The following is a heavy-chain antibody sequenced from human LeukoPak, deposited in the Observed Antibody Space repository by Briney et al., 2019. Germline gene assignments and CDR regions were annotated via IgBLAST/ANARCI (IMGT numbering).Heavy chain of an antibody. D-gene: IGHD6-19*01. Sequence: ASVKVSCKASGYTFTGYYMHWVRQAPGQGLEWMGIINPSGGSTSYAQKFQGRVTMTRDTSTSTVYMELSSLRSEDTAVYYCARFGLGKHIEVAGIPFDIWGQGTMVTVSS. V-gene: IGHV1-46*01. CDR3: ARFGLGKHIEVAGIPFDI. CDR1: GYTFTGYY. CDR2: INPSGGST. J-gene: IGHJ3*02.